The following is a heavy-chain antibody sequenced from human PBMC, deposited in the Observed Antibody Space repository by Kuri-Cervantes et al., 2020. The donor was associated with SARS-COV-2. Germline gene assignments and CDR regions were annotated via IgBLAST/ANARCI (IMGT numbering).Heavy chain of an antibody. D-gene: IGHD1-14*01. Sequence: GESLKISCAASGFTFSSYGMHWVRQAPGKGLEWVAVIWYDGSNKYYADSVKGRFTISRDNSRNTVYLHMDSLEPDDTAVYYCARETPDHRNSWFDHWGQGSLVTVSS. CDR2: IWYDGSNK. CDR1: GFTFSSYG. V-gene: IGHV3-33*01. CDR3: ARETPDHRNSWFDH. J-gene: IGHJ5*02.